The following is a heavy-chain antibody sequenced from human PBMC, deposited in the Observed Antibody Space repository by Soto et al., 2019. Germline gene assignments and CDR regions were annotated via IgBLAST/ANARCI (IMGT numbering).Heavy chain of an antibody. CDR2: IYSGGTT. D-gene: IGHD2-15*01. CDR1: GFSVSLSY. CDR3: ARAGVAIDVYYYYCALDV. V-gene: IGHV3-66*01. J-gene: IGHJ6*02. Sequence: EVQLVESGGALVQPGGSLRLSCAASGFSVSLSYMSWVRQAPGKGLEWVSVIYSGGTTFYADSVKGRFTISRDSSSNTLFLQMDRLKADDTAVYYCARAGVAIDVYYYYCALDVWGQGTAVAVSS.